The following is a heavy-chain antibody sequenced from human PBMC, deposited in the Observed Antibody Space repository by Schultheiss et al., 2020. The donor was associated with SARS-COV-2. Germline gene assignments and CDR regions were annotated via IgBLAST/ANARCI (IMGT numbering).Heavy chain of an antibody. D-gene: IGHD1-26*01. Sequence: ASVKVSCKASGYTFTSYYMHWVRQAPGQGLEWMGIINPSGGSTSYAQKFQGRVTITADESTSTAYMELSSLRSEDTAVYYCARASRSSGSYYWYFDLWGRGTLVTVSS. V-gene: IGHV1-46*01. CDR2: INPSGGST. J-gene: IGHJ2*01. CDR3: ARASRSSGSYYWYFDL. CDR1: GYTFTSYY.